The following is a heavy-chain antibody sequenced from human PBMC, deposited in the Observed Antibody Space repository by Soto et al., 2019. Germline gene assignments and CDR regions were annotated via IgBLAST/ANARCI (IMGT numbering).Heavy chain of an antibody. V-gene: IGHV1-24*01. CDR1: GYTFTSYY. J-gene: IGHJ4*02. D-gene: IGHD6-19*01. CDR2: FDPEDGET. Sequence: ASVKVSCKASGYTFTSYYMHWVRQAPGKGLEWMGGFDPEDGETIYAQKFQGRVTMTEDTSTDTAYMELSSLRSEDTAVYYCATGGSGWSFDYWGQGTLVTVSS. CDR3: ATGGSGWSFDY.